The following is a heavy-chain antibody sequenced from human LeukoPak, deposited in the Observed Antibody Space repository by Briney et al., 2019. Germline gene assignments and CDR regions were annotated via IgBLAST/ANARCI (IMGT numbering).Heavy chain of an antibody. CDR2: ISGSGNRT. J-gene: IGHJ4*02. D-gene: IGHD3-16*01. CDR3: AKERGGGEFDY. Sequence: GGSLRLSCAASGFTFTNDAMSWVRQAPGKGLEWVSVISGSGNRTYHADSVKGRFTISRDNSKNTLYLQTNSLRAEDTAIYYCAKERGGGEFDYWGQGTLVTVSS. CDR1: GFTFTNDA. V-gene: IGHV3-23*01.